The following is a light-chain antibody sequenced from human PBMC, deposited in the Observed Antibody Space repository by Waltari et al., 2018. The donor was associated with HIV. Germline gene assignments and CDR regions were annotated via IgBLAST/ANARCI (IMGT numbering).Light chain of an antibody. CDR1: SSDVGNYNY. CDR3: SSYAATNNLV. J-gene: IGLJ3*02. Sequence: QSALTQPPSASGSPGQSVTISCTGTSSDVGNYNYVSWYQQHPGKAPKLMIYEVNKRPSGVPDRFSGSKSGNTASLTVSGLQAEDEAEYYCSSYAATNNLVFGGGTKVTVL. CDR2: EVN. V-gene: IGLV2-8*01.